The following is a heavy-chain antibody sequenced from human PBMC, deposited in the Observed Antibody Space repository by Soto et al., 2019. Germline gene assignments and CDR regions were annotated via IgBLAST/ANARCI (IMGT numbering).Heavy chain of an antibody. J-gene: IGHJ6*02. CDR3: VRHGRVGVMKFDYHNGMDV. CDR2: ISAYNGNS. D-gene: IGHD2-8*01. Sequence: QVQLVQSGAEVKKPGASVKVSCKASGYTFSTYGISWARQAPGQGLEWRGWISAYNGNSKNTQKRQGRVTRTTATATDSAYMELRSPRSDDTAVYFCVRHGRVGVMKFDYHNGMDVWGQGTTVTVSS. V-gene: IGHV1-18*01. CDR1: GYTFSTYG.